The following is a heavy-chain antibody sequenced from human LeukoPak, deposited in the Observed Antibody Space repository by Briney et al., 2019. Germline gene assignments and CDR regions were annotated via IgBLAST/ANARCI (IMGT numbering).Heavy chain of an antibody. J-gene: IGHJ6*02. Sequence: SETLSLTCTVSGGSISSGEYYWSWIRQPSGKGLEWNGYIYYSGSTYYNPSLKSRVTISVDTSKNQFSLKLSSVTAADTAVYYCAREDPLHYYGMDVWGQGTTVTVSS. CDR3: AREDPLHYYGMDV. V-gene: IGHV4-30-4*01. CDR1: GGSISSGEYY. CDR2: IYYSGST.